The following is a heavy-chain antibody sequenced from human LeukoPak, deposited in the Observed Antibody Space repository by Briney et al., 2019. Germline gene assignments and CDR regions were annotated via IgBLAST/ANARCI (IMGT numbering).Heavy chain of an antibody. D-gene: IGHD4-17*01. J-gene: IGHJ4*02. CDR1: GGSFSGYY. V-gene: IGHV4-34*01. Sequence: KSSETLSLTCAVYGGSFSGYYWSWIRQPPGKGLEWIGNIYHHGNTYYNPSLESRVTISVDTSKNQFSLNLSSVTAADTAVYYCARAGDYSTLYFDYWGQGTLVTVSS. CDR3: ARAGDYSTLYFDY. CDR2: IYHHGNT.